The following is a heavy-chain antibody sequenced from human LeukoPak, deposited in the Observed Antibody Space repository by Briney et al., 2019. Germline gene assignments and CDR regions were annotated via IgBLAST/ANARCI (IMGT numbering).Heavy chain of an antibody. CDR2: ISFDASLE. D-gene: IGHD1-7*01. Sequence: GRSLSLSCAASGFTFSGYGMHWVRQAPGKGLEWVAVISFDASLECYADSVKGRFTISRDNSKNTLYLQMNSLKPEDTAVYYCAKQEIGTTWSVGYWGQGTLVTVSS. V-gene: IGHV3-30*18. CDR3: AKQEIGTTWSVGY. J-gene: IGHJ4*02. CDR1: GFTFSGYG.